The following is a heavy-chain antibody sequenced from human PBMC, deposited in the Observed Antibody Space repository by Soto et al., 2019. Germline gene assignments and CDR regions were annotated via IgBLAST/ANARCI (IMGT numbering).Heavy chain of an antibody. Sequence: GGSLRLSCAASGFTFSSYGMHWVRQAPGKGLEWVAVISYDGSNKYYADSVKGRFTISRDNSKNTLYLQMNSLRAEDTAVYYCAKDQDPVYAIHTPYYYYGMDVWGQGTTVTVSS. V-gene: IGHV3-30*18. CDR3: AKDQDPVYAIHTPYYYYGMDV. CDR1: GFTFSSYG. CDR2: ISYDGSNK. D-gene: IGHD2-8*01. J-gene: IGHJ6*02.